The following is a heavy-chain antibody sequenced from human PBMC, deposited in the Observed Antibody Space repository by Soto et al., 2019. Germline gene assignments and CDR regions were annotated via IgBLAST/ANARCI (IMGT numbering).Heavy chain of an antibody. D-gene: IGHD3-10*01. Sequence: GGSLRLSCAASGFTFSSYAMSWVRQAPGKGLEWVSAISGSGGSTYYADSVKGRFTISRDNSKNTLYLQMNSLRAEDTAVYYCAKDTSYGSGSYPWFDPWGQGTLVTVSS. CDR3: AKDTSYGSGSYPWFDP. CDR1: GFTFSSYA. J-gene: IGHJ5*02. V-gene: IGHV3-23*01. CDR2: ISGSGGST.